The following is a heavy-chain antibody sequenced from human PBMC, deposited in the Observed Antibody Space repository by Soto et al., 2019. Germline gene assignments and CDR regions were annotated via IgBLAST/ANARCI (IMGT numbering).Heavy chain of an antibody. J-gene: IGHJ3*02. CDR2: IYYSGST. CDR1: GGSISSGGYY. Sequence: SETLSLTCTVSGGSISSGGYYWSWIRQHPGKGLEWIGYIYYSGSTYYNPSLKSRVTISVDTSKNQFSLKLSSVTAADTAVYYCARSNSEDIVVVPAAIGIWGQGTMVTVSS. D-gene: IGHD2-2*01. CDR3: ARSNSEDIVVVPAAIGI. V-gene: IGHV4-31*03.